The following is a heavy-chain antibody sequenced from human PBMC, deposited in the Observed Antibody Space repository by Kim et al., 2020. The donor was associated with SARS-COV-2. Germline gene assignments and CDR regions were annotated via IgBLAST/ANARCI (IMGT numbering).Heavy chain of an antibody. Sequence: ADYVKGGFTISSDNSENTLYLQMSSLRAEDTAVYYCASLLGSGSYYNDYWGQGTLVTVSS. CDR3: ASLLGSGSYYNDY. J-gene: IGHJ4*02. D-gene: IGHD3-10*01. V-gene: IGHV3-30*15.